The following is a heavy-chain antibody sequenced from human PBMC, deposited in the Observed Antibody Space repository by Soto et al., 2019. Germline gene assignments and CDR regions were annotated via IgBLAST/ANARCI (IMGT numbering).Heavy chain of an antibody. CDR2: IKPDGSDK. CDR3: ASDWLAGEPNLRWNY. V-gene: IGHV3-7*01. D-gene: IGHD7-27*01. Sequence: GGSLRLSCTGSGFTFGNYWMSWVRQAPGNGLKWVANIKPDGSDKYYEESVKGRFTISRDNAKNSLYLQMNSLSAEDTAVYFCASDWLAGEPNLRWNYWGQGTLVTVSS. CDR1: GFTFGNYW. J-gene: IGHJ4*01.